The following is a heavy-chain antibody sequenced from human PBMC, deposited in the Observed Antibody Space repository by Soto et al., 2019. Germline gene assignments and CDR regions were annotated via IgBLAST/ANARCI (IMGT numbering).Heavy chain of an antibody. CDR3: AKVAHSSGTFDY. V-gene: IGHV3-30*18. CDR2: ISFDGSKK. J-gene: IGHJ4*02. CDR1: GFIFSSYG. Sequence: LRLSCAASGFIFSSYGMHWVRQAPGKGLEWVAVISFDGSKKYYADSVKGRFTISRDNSKNTLDLHMNSLRTEDTAVYYCAKVAHSSGTFDYWGQGTLVTVSS. D-gene: IGHD3-3*02.